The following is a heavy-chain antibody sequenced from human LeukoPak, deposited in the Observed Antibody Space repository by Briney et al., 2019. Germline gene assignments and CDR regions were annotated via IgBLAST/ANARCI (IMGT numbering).Heavy chain of an antibody. D-gene: IGHD3-10*01. CDR1: GYTFSSHA. CDR3: ARGGFFYGMDV. CDR2: SNAGNGHT. J-gene: IGHJ6*02. V-gene: IGHV1-3*02. Sequence: ASVKVSCKASGYTFSSHAIHWVRQAPGKGREWMGWSNAGNGHTKYSQELQGRVTITGDTSASTAYMELSNLRSDDMAVYYCARGGFFYGMDVWGQGTTVIVSS.